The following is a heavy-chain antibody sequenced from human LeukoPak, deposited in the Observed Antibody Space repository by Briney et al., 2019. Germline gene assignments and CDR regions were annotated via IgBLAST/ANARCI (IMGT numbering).Heavy chain of an antibody. D-gene: IGHD1-1*01. Sequence: SETLSLTCTVSGGSISSSSYYWGWIRQPPGKGLEWIGSIYYSGSTYYNPSLKSRVTISVDTSKNQFSLKLCSVTAADTAVYYCARQKLALVDYWGQGTLVTVSS. CDR2: IYYSGST. CDR1: GGSISSSSYY. CDR3: ARQKLALVDY. J-gene: IGHJ4*02. V-gene: IGHV4-39*01.